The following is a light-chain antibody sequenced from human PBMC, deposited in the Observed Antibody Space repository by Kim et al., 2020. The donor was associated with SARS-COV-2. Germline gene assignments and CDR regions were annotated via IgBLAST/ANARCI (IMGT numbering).Light chain of an antibody. Sequence: SSELTQDPAVSVALAQTVRITCQGDSLRSYYASWYQQKPGQAPVLVIYGKNNRPSGIPDRFSGSSSGNTASLTITGPQAEDEADYYCNSRDSSGNHLVFGGGTQLTVL. V-gene: IGLV3-19*01. J-gene: IGLJ3*02. CDR3: NSRDSSGNHLV. CDR2: GKN. CDR1: SLRSYY.